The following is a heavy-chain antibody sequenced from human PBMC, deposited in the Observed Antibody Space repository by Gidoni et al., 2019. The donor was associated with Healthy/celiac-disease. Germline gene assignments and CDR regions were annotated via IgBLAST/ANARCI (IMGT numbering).Heavy chain of an antibody. Sequence: QLQLQESGPGLVKPSETLSLTCTVSGGSISSSSYYWGWIRQPPGKGLEWIGSIYYSGSTYYNPALKSRVTISVDTSKNQFSLKLSSVTAADTAVYYCAREKLELRMFSGYWGQGTLVTVSS. CDR2: IYYSGST. CDR1: GGSISSSSYY. CDR3: AREKLELRMFSGY. J-gene: IGHJ4*02. D-gene: IGHD1-7*01. V-gene: IGHV4-39*01.